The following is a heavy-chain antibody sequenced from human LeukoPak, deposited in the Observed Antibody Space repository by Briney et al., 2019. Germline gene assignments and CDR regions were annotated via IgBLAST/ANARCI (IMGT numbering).Heavy chain of an antibody. D-gene: IGHD6-19*01. CDR3: ADPDSG. CDR2: ITPDGRQK. V-gene: IGHV3-7*01. J-gene: IGHJ4*02. CDR1: GFTFSSYW. Sequence: GGSLRLSCAASGFTFSSYWMSWVRQAPGKGLEWVANITPDGRQKFYVDSVRGRFTISRDNGKNSLYLQMNSLRAEDTAVYYCADPDSGWGQGTLVTVSS.